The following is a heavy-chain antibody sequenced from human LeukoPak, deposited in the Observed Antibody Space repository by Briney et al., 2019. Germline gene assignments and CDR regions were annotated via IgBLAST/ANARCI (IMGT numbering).Heavy chain of an antibody. CDR3: ARAPMLKLRSRPDY. D-gene: IGHD5-12*01. Sequence: SETLSLTCAVYGGSLSGYYWSWLRQPPGKGLEWIGEINHSGSANYNPSLKSRVTISVDTSKNQFSLKLSSVTAADTAAYYCARAPMLKLRSRPDYWGQGTLVTVSS. J-gene: IGHJ4*02. CDR2: INHSGSA. V-gene: IGHV4-34*01. CDR1: GGSLSGYY.